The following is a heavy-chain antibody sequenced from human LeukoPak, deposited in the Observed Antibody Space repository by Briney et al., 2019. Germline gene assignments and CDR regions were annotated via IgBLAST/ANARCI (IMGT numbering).Heavy chain of an antibody. Sequence: PEGSLRLSCAASGFTFSSYDFHWVRQPIGKGLEWVSAIGTAGDTYYPGSVKGRFTMSRENAKNSLYLQMNSLRAGDTAVYYCARLREAAFDIWGRGTMVTVSS. CDR3: ARLREAAFDI. D-gene: IGHD1-26*01. V-gene: IGHV3-13*04. CDR2: IGTAGDT. CDR1: GFTFSSYD. J-gene: IGHJ3*02.